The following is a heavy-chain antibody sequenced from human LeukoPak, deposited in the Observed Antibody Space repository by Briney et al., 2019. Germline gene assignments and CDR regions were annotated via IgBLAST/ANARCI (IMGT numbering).Heavy chain of an antibody. Sequence: PSETLSLTCTVSGGSISSGGYYWSWIRQHPGKGLEWIGYIYYSGSTYYNPSLKSRVTISVDTSKNQFSLKLSSVTAADTAVYYCARIYHGPYYFDYWGQGTLVTVSS. CDR1: GGSISSGGYY. V-gene: IGHV4-31*03. D-gene: IGHD1-14*01. CDR2: IYYSGST. J-gene: IGHJ4*02. CDR3: ARIYHGPYYFDY.